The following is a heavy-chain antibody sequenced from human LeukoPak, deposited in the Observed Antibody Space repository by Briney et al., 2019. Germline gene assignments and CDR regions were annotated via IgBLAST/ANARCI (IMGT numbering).Heavy chain of an antibody. D-gene: IGHD2-15*01. V-gene: IGHV1-18*01. CDR2: ISAYNGNT. CDR3: ARGAQLLLGNWFDP. Sequence: ASVKVSCKASGYTFTSYGISWVRQAPGQGLEWMGWISAYNGNTNYAQKLQGRVTMTTDTSTSTAYMELRSLRTDDKAVYCCARGAQLLLGNWFDPWSQGTLVTVLS. CDR1: GYTFTSYG. J-gene: IGHJ5*02.